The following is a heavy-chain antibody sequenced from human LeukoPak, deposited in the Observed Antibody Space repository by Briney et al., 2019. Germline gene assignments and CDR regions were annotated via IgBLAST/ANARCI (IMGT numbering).Heavy chain of an antibody. V-gene: IGHV3-23*01. CDR3: AKASRLMYSSGWYRNYFDY. D-gene: IGHD6-19*01. Sequence: AGGSLRLSCAASGFTFSSFAINWVRQAPGKGLEWVSVITGSGSGADYADSVKGRFTISRDNSQNTVHLQMNSLRAEDTAVYYCAKASRLMYSSGWYRNYFDYWGQGTLVTVSS. CDR1: GFTFSSFA. CDR2: ITGSGSGA. J-gene: IGHJ4*02.